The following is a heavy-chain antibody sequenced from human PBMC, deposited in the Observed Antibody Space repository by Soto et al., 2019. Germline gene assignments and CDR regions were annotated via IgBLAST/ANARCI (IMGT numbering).Heavy chain of an antibody. J-gene: IGHJ6*02. CDR2: SSGYNGNT. CDR1: GYTFSSYG. Sequence: QAQLVQSGAEVKKPGASVKVSCKASGYTFSSYGITWVRQAPGQGLEWMAWSSGYNGNTNYAQNLQGRVTMTTDTSTNTAYMELRSLRSDDTAVYYCARDDFVVRGVYYYYGMDVWGQGTTVTVSS. V-gene: IGHV1-18*01. CDR3: ARDDFVVRGVYYYYGMDV. D-gene: IGHD3-10*01.